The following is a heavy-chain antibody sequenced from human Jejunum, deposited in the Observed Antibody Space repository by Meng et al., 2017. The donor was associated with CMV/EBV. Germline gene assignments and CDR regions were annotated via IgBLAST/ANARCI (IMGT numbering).Heavy chain of an antibody. CDR2: TYYRSKWFN. J-gene: IGHJ5*01. Sequence: SGDGVSSNSAGLPWIMQSPSRGLEWLGRTYYRSKWFNDYAGSVKSRITINPDTSRNQFSLQLNSVTPEDTAVYYCARGTWGFLDSWGQGTLVTVSS. CDR1: GDGVSSNSAG. D-gene: IGHD7-27*01. CDR3: ARGTWGFLDS. V-gene: IGHV6-1*01.